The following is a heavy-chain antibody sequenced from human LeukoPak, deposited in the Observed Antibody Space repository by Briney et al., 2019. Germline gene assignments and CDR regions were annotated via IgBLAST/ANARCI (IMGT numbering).Heavy chain of an antibody. CDR2: INPNSGGT. Sequence: ASVKVSCKASGYTFTGYYMHWVRQAPGQGLEWMGRINPNSGGTNYAQKFQGRVTMTRETSISTAYMELSRMRSDDTAVYYVARLKGSDFDYWGQGTLVTVSS. CDR3: ARLKGSDFDY. CDR1: GYTFTGYY. D-gene: IGHD3-10*01. J-gene: IGHJ4*02. V-gene: IGHV1-2*06.